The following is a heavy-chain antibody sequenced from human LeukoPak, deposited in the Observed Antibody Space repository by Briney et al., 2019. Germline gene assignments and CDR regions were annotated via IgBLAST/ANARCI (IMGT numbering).Heavy chain of an antibody. Sequence: GGSLRLSCASSGFTFTKYGMAWVRQAPGKGLEWVANIQQDGSEAYYADSVTGRFTISRDNAKNSLYLQMNSLRAEDTAVYYCSNGIYDKSYWGQGTLVTVSS. V-gene: IGHV3-7*01. CDR2: IQQDGSEA. CDR3: SNGIYDKSY. J-gene: IGHJ4*02. CDR1: GFTFTKYG. D-gene: IGHD2/OR15-2a*01.